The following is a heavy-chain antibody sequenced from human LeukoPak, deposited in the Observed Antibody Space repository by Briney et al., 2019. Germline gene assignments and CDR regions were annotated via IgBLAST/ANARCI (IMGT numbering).Heavy chain of an antibody. CDR2: IYYSGST. Sequence: SETLSLTCTVSGGSISTYYWSWMRQPPGRGLEWIGYIYYSGSTNHNPSLQSRVTISVDTSKDQFSLKLNSVTAADTAVYYCARGGVPGGFYGSFDYWGQGTLVSVSS. J-gene: IGHJ4*02. D-gene: IGHD3-3*01. V-gene: IGHV4-59*01. CDR3: ARGGVPGGFYGSFDY. CDR1: GGSISTYY.